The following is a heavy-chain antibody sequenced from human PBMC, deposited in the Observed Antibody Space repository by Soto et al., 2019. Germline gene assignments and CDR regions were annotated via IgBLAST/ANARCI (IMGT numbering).Heavy chain of an antibody. V-gene: IGHV4-39*01. CDR3: ARRGPWTLPRYFDY. J-gene: IGHJ4*02. D-gene: IGHD5-12*01. CDR1: GYSTRCSCY. CDR2: IYYSGST. Sequence: GYSTRCSCYRDFKSQTPGKGLEWIGSIYYSGSTYYNPSLKSRVTISVDTSKNQFSLKLSSVTAADTAVYFCARRGPWTLPRYFDYCGQGTLGTVSS.